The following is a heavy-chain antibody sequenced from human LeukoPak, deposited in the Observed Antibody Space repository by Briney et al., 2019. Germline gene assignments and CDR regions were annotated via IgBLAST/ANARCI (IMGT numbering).Heavy chain of an antibody. J-gene: IGHJ5*02. Sequence: SETLSLTCTVSGGSISSSSYYWGWIREPPGKGLEWIGSIYYSGSTYYNPSLKSRVTISVDTSKNQFSLKLSSVTAADTAVYYCAREGSGPNWFDPWGQGTLVTVSS. CDR3: AREGSGPNWFDP. V-gene: IGHV4-39*07. CDR2: IYYSGST. CDR1: GGSISSSSYY. D-gene: IGHD3-10*01.